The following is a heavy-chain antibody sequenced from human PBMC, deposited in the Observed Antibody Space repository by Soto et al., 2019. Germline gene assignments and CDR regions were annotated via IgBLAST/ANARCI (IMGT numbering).Heavy chain of an antibody. CDR2: IKQDGSEK. J-gene: IGHJ4*02. CDR3: ARDKNYYVLWFYFDH. Sequence: PGGSLRLSCEASGFNFRSYWMSWVRQAPGKGLEWVANIKQDGSEKFYVDSVKGRFTISRDNAENSLYLQMNSLSAEDTAVYYCARDKNYYVLWFYFDHWGQGTPVTVSS. V-gene: IGHV3-7*01. CDR1: GFNFRSYW. D-gene: IGHD3-10*02.